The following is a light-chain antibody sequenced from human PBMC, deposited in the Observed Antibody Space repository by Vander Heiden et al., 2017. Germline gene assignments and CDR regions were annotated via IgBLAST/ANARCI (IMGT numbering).Light chain of an antibody. Sequence: LSLSPGERATISCRASQSVSSYLAWYQQKPGQAPRLLIYDASNRVTGIPARFSGSGSGTDFTLTISSLEPEDFAVYYCQQRSNWPPTFGQGTKLEIK. CDR1: QSVSSY. CDR2: DAS. CDR3: QQRSNWPPT. J-gene: IGKJ2*01. V-gene: IGKV3-11*01.